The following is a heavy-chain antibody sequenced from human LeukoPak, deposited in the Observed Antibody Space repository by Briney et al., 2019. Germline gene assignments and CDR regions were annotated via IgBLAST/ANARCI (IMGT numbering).Heavy chain of an antibody. CDR1: GYTFTSYG. CDR3: ARGYDSSGYYYDAFDI. D-gene: IGHD3-22*01. CDR2: ISAYNGDT. Sequence: GASVKVSCKASGYTFTSYGINWVRQAPGQGLEWMGWISAYNGDTNYAQKFQGRVTITADKSTSTAYMELSSLRSEDTAVYYCARGYDSSGYYYDAFDIWGQGTMVTVSS. J-gene: IGHJ3*02. V-gene: IGHV1-18*01.